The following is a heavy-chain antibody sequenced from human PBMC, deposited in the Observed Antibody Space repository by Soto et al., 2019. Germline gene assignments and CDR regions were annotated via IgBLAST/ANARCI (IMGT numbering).Heavy chain of an antibody. CDR3: AKDSFINLRGYDSY. D-gene: IGHD5-12*01. CDR1: GFTFSSYA. V-gene: IGHV3-23*01. J-gene: IGHJ4*02. CDR2: ISGSGGST. Sequence: PGGSLRLSCAASGFTFSSYAMSWVRQAPGKGLEWVSAISGSGGSTYYADSVKGRFTISRDNSKNTLYLQMSSLRAEDTAIYYCAKDSFINLRGYDSYWGQGTLVTVSS.